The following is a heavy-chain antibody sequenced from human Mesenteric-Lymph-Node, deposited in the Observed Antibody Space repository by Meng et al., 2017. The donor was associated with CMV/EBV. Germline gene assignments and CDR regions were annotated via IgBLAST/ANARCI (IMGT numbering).Heavy chain of an antibody. CDR1: GFTVSFNY. J-gene: IGHJ4*02. CDR3: ARSRDAYNAPFDY. CDR2: IYSDGGT. D-gene: IGHD5-24*01. V-gene: IGHV3-53*04. Sequence: AASGFTVSFNYMSWVRQAPGKGLEWVSVIYSDGGTYYADSVEGRFTISRHNSKNTLYLQMNSLRAEDTAVYYCARSRDAYNAPFDYWGQGTLVTVSS.